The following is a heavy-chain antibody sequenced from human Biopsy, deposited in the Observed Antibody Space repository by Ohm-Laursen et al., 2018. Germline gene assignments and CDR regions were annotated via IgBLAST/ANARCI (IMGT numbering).Heavy chain of an antibody. J-gene: IGHJ4*02. CDR2: IEYSDKT. D-gene: IGHD2-2*01. CDR3: ARHRYCSSTSCSNSNYYFDF. Sequence: SETLSLTYTVSGDSIGSYSWSWIRRPPGKGLEWIGYIEYSDKTYYNPSLESRVAFSVDTSKNQFSLRLMFVTAADTAVYYCARHRYCSSTSCSNSNYYFDFWGQGTLVTVSS. CDR1: GDSIGSYS. V-gene: IGHV4-59*08.